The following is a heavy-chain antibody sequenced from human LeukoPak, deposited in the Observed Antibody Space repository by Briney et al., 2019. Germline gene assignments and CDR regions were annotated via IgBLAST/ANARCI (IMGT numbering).Heavy chain of an antibody. CDR2: ISGSGDPI. Sequence: PGGSLRLSCAASGFTFSDFYMTWVRQAPGKGLEWVSYISGSGDPIYYADSVKGRFTISRDNTKSSLYLQMTSLRAEDTAVYYCAREVRGAWFDYWGQGTLVTVSS. D-gene: IGHD3-10*01. CDR3: AREVRGAWFDY. CDR1: GFTFSDFY. J-gene: IGHJ4*02. V-gene: IGHV3-11*01.